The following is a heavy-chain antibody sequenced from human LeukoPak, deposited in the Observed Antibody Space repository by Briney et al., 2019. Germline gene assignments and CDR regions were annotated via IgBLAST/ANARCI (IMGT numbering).Heavy chain of an antibody. V-gene: IGHV4-59*01. D-gene: IGHD6-13*01. Sequence: SETLSLTCSVSDDSITMYYWSWIRQPPGKGLEWIGYIYYSGTTSYDPSLKSRVTISINTSKNQFSLKLSSVTAADTAVYYCARGLYYRAAAGTFDYWGQGTLVTVSS. CDR2: IYYSGTT. CDR3: ARGLYYRAAAGTFDY. CDR1: DDSITMYY. J-gene: IGHJ4*02.